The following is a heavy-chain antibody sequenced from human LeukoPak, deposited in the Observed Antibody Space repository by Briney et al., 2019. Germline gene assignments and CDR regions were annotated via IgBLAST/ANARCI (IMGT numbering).Heavy chain of an antibody. CDR2: IVVGSGKT. D-gene: IGHD3-9*01. J-gene: IGHJ5*02. CDR1: GFTFMSSA. CDR3: AAELDDDIMTGYSQP. Sequence: ASVEVSCKASGFTFMSSAIRWVRQARGQRLEWIGWIVVGSGKTNYARKFQERVTITTDISTSTAYMELSSLRSEDTAVYYCAAELDDDIMTGYSQPWGQGTLVTVSS. V-gene: IGHV1-58*02.